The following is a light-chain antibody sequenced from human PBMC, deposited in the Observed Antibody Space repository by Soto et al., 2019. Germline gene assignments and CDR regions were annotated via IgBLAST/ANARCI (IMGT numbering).Light chain of an antibody. CDR1: SSDVGTYDV. Sequence: QSALTQPASVSGSPGQSITISCTGTSSDVGTYDVVSWYQHHPGKAPKLIIYEGRKRPSGVSNRFSGSKYVNTASLTISGLQAEDEADYYCSSYSTSFFYVFGTGTKLTVL. J-gene: IGLJ1*01. CDR3: SSYSTSFFYV. V-gene: IGLV2-14*02. CDR2: EGR.